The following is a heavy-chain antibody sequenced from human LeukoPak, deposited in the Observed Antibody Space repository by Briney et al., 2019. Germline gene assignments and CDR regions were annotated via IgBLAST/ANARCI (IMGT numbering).Heavy chain of an antibody. J-gene: IGHJ3*02. CDR2: INPNSGGT. CDR3: ARGSDIVVIDI. D-gene: IGHD2-2*01. V-gene: IGHV1-2*02. Sequence: ASVKVSCKPSGYTFIGYYMHWVRQAPGQGLEWMGWINPNSGGTNYAQEFQGRVTMTRDTSISTAYMELSRLSSDDTAVYYCARGSDIVVIDIWGQGTMVTVSS. CDR1: GYTFIGYY.